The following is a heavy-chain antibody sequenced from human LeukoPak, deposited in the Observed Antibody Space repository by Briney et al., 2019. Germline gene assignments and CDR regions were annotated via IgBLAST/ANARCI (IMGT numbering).Heavy chain of an antibody. D-gene: IGHD3/OR15-3a*01. CDR3: ARQTGSGLFILP. V-gene: IGHV4-39*01. J-gene: IGHJ4*02. CDR2: IYYSGNT. CDR1: GVSISSSNSY. Sequence: PSETLSLTCTVSGVSISSSNSYWGWIRQPPGKGLEWIGSIYYSGNTYYNASLKSQVSISIDPSKSQFSLRLTSVTAADTAVYYCARQTGSGLFILPGGQGTLVTVSS.